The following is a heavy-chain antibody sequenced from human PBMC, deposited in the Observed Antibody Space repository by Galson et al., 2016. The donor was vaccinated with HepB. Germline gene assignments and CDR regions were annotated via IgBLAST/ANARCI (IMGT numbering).Heavy chain of an antibody. CDR3: VTEALGYCTNSRCYDGVGTAFDI. V-gene: IGHV1-69*13. J-gene: IGHJ3*02. Sequence: SVKVSCKVSGGTFSSYAISWVRQAPGQGPEWMGASVPMFRTRTCAQKFQGRVRITADESKSADYMELTSLRSEDTAVYYCVTEALGYCTNSRCYDGVGTAFDIWGQGTLVTVSS. CDR2: SVPMFRTR. D-gene: IGHD2-2*01. CDR1: GGTFSSYA.